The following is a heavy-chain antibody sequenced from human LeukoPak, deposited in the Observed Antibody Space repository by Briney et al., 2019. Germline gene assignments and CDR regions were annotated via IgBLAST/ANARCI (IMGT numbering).Heavy chain of an antibody. CDR3: AKDWSGDYNWSDP. CDR2: IYPDGNNK. J-gene: IGHJ5*02. CDR1: GFIFRSYG. D-gene: IGHD3-3*01. Sequence: GGSLRLSCGASGFIFRSYGMHWVRQAPGKGLEWVACIYPDGNNKDYADSVKGRFIISRDNSKNTLFLQMNSLRPEDTAVYYCAKDWSGDYNWSDPWGQGTLVIVSS. V-gene: IGHV3-30*02.